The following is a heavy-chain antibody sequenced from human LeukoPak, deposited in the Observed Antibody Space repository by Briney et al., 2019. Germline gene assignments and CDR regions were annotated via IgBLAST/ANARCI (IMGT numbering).Heavy chain of an antibody. V-gene: IGHV1-2*02. D-gene: IGHD1-1*01. J-gene: IGHJ5*02. CDR2: INPNSGGT. Sequence: ASVKASCKASGYTFTGYYMHWVRQAPGHGLEWMGWINPNSGGTNYAQKFQGRVTMTRDTSISTAYMELSRLRSDDTAVYYCATTGTSGPNWFDPWGRGTLVTVSS. CDR3: ATTGTSGPNWFDP. CDR1: GYTFTGYY.